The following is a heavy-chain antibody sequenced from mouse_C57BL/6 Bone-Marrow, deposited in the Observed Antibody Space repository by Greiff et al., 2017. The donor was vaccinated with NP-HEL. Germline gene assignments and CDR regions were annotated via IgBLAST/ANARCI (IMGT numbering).Heavy chain of an antibody. D-gene: IGHD1-1*01. V-gene: IGHV7-1*01. CDR2: SRNKANDYTT. J-gene: IGHJ3*01. CDR1: GFTFSDFY. Sequence: EVQGVESGGGLVQSGRSLRLSCATSGFTFSDFYMEWVRQAPGKGLEWIAASRNKANDYTTEYSASVKGRFIVSRDTSQSILYLQMNALRAEDTAIYYCARDDYYYGTAWFAYWGQGTLVTVSA. CDR3: ARDDYYYGTAWFAY.